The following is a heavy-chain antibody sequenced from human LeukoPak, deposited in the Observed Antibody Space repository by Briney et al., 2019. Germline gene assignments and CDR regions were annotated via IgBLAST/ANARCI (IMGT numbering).Heavy chain of an antibody. D-gene: IGHD6-19*01. CDR3: ARGGGSGCLDY. CDR1: GFTFSSYW. CDR2: IKTDGSDT. V-gene: IGHV3-74*01. Sequence: GGSLRLSCAASGFTFSSYWMHWVRQAPGKGLVWVSRIKTDGSDTSYADSVKGRFTISRDNAQNTLYLQMNSMSAEDTAVYYCARGGGSGCLDYWGQGTLVTVSS. J-gene: IGHJ4*02.